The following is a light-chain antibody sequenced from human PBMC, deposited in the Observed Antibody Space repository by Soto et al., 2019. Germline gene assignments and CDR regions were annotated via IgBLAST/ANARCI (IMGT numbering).Light chain of an antibody. CDR2: GAS. CDR3: QQYATDPLT. V-gene: IGKV3-20*01. Sequence: EIVLTQSPGTLSLSPGEGATLSCRASQSVGKNYLAWYQHKSGQAPRLLIHGASNRATGIPARFSGSGSGTDFTLTISRLXPEDFVAYYCQQYATDPLTFGGGTKVEI. CDR1: QSVGKNY. J-gene: IGKJ4*01.